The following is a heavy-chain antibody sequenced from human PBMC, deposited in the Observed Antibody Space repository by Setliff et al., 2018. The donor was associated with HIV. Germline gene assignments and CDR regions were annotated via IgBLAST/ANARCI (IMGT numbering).Heavy chain of an antibody. CDR3: ARERITIFGVGVFDY. D-gene: IGHD3-3*01. CDR1: GFTFSRYS. V-gene: IGHV3-21*01. J-gene: IGHJ4*02. CDR2: IYTSSDYM. Sequence: LRLSCAASGFTFSRYSMSWFRQAPGKGLEWVGLIYTSSDYMHYADSVKGRFTISRDNSKNTLYVQMSSLRADDTAMYYCARERITIFGVGVFDYWGQGTLVTVSS.